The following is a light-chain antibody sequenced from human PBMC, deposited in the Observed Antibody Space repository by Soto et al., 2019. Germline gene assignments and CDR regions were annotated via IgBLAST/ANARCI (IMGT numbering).Light chain of an antibody. CDR3: QQYDNLPLT. CDR2: DAS. V-gene: IGKV1-5*01. CDR1: QSISTW. J-gene: IGKJ4*01. Sequence: DIQMTQSPSILSASIRDRVTITCRASQSISTWLAWYQQKPGKAPKLLIYDASTLESGVPSRFSGSGSGTEFTLTISSLQPEDIATYYCQQYDNLPLTFGGGTKVEIK.